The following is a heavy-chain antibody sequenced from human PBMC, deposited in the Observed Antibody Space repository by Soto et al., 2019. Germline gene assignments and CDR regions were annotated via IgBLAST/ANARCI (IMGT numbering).Heavy chain of an antibody. CDR2: VSYDGSNK. CDR3: AKDLGFCSGGSCYSEGYFDY. V-gene: IGHV3-30*18. Sequence: QVQLVESGGGVVQPGRSLRLSCAASGFTFSTYGMHWVRQAPGKGLEWVALVSYDGSNKNYADSVKGRFAMSRDNSKNTLYLQMNMLRTEDTAVYYCAKDLGFCSGGSCYSEGYFDYWGQGALVTVSS. CDR1: GFTFSTYG. J-gene: IGHJ4*02. D-gene: IGHD2-15*01.